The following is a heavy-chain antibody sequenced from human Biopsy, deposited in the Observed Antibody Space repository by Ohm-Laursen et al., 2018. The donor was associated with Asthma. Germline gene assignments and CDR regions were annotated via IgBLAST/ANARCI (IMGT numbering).Heavy chain of an antibody. CDR3: ARDRGGTYGRTFES. V-gene: IGHV4-39*07. J-gene: IGHJ4*02. Sequence: SETLSLTCTVSGGSISNSNYYWGWIRQSPGKGLEWIGSLHYSGSPYYTFYNPSLESRVTISLDASKNQVSLNVRSVTAADTAVYYCARDRGGTYGRTFESWGQGTLVTVSS. D-gene: IGHD1-26*01. CDR1: GGSISNSNYY. CDR2: LHYSGSPYYT.